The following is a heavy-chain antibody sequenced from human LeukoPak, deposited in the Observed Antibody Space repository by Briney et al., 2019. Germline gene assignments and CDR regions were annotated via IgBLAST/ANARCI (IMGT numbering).Heavy chain of an antibody. V-gene: IGHV1-46*01. CDR3: ARDPHYYDSSFLSLGGGYYDY. CDR1: GYTFTSYY. D-gene: IGHD3-22*01. CDR2: INPSGGST. Sequence: ASVKVSCKASGYTFTSYYMHWVRQAPGQGLEWMGIINPSGGSTSYAQKFQGRVTMTRDTSTSTVYMELSSLRSEDTAVYYCARDPHYYDSSFLSLGGGYYDYWGQGTLVTVSS. J-gene: IGHJ4*02.